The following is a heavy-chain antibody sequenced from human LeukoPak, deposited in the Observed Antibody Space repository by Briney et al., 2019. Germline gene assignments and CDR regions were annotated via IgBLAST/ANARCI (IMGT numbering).Heavy chain of an antibody. CDR2: IIPIFGTA. D-gene: IGHD3-9*01. CDR1: GGTFSSYA. Sequence: SVKVSCKASGGTFSSYAISWVRQAPGQGLEWMGRIIPIFGTANYAQKFQGRVTITTDESTSTAYMELSSLRSEDTAVYYCARDRYDILTGYYRNYYFGYWGQGTLVTVSS. J-gene: IGHJ4*02. CDR3: ARDRYDILTGYYRNYYFGY. V-gene: IGHV1-69*05.